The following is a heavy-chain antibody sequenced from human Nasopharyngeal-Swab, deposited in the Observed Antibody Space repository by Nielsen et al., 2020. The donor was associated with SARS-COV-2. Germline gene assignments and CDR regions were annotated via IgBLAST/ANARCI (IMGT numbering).Heavy chain of an antibody. D-gene: IGHD6-13*01. CDR2: INSDGSST. CDR3: SRGWGSSWLYHYAMDV. Sequence: GESLKISCAASGFTFSSYWMHWVRQAPGKGLVWVSRINSDGSSTGYADTVKGRFTISRDNAKKTLFLQMNSLRGEDTAVYYWSRGWGSSWLYHYAMDVWGQGTTVTVSS. V-gene: IGHV3-74*01. J-gene: IGHJ6*02. CDR1: GFTFSSYW.